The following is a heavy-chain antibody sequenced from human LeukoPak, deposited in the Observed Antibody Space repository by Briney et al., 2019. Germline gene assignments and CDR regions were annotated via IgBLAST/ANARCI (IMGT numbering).Heavy chain of an antibody. CDR2: MNPNSGNT. CDR1: GYTFTIYD. Sequence: ASVKVSCKASGYTFTIYDINWVRQATGQGREWMGWMNPNSGNTGYAQKFQGRITMTRNTSISTAYMELSSLTSEDTAVYYCARIAAAGNRRLNYWGQGTLVTVSP. J-gene: IGHJ4*02. V-gene: IGHV1-8*01. D-gene: IGHD6-13*01. CDR3: ARIAAAGNRRLNY.